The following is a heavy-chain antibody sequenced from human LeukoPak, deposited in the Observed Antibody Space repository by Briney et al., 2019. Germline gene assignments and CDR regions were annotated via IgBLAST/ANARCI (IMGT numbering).Heavy chain of an antibody. D-gene: IGHD3-10*01. CDR3: AKDAISMVRGVITHN. V-gene: IGHV3-30*02. CDR2: IRYDGSNK. Sequence: GGSLRLSCAASGFTFSSYSMNWVRQAPGKGLEWVAFIRYDGSNKYYADSVKGRFTISRDNSKNTLYLQMNSLRAEDTAVYYCAKDAISMVRGVITHNWGQGTLVTVSS. CDR1: GFTFSSYS. J-gene: IGHJ4*02.